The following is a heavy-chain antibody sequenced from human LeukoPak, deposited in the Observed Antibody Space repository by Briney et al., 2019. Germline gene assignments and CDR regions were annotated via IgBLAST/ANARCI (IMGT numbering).Heavy chain of an antibody. CDR2: ISYDGSNK. J-gene: IGHJ4*02. CDR1: GFTFSSYD. V-gene: IGHV3-30*18. Sequence: QPGRSLRLSCAASGFTFSSYDMHWVRQAPGKGLEWVTVISYDGSNKYYGDSVKGRFTISRDNSKNTLYLKMNSLRAEDTAVYYCAKEGCNGDFDYWGQGTLVTVSS. D-gene: IGHD4-17*01. CDR3: AKEGCNGDFDY.